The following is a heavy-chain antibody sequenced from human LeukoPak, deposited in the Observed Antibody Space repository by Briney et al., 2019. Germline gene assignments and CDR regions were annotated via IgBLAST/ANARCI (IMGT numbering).Heavy chain of an antibody. Sequence: GGSLRLSCAASGFTFSSYAMSWVRQAPGKGLEWVSAISGSGGSTYYADSVKGRFTISRDNSKNTLYLQMNSLRAEDTAVYYCARDRYSRNWFDPWGQGTLVTVSS. CDR2: ISGSGGST. CDR1: GFTFSSYA. CDR3: ARDRYSRNWFDP. V-gene: IGHV3-23*01. J-gene: IGHJ5*02. D-gene: IGHD6-13*01.